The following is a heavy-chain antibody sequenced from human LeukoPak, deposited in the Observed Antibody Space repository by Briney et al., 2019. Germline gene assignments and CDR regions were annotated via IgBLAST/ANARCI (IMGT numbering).Heavy chain of an antibody. CDR1: GFSFSSYS. J-gene: IGHJ4*02. CDR2: ISSSSSPI. V-gene: IGHV3-48*02. CDR3: ARETSLSGWYFDF. Sequence: GGSLRLSCAASGFSFSSYSMNWVRQGPGKGLEWVSYISSSSSPIYYADSVKGRFTISRDNAKNSLYLEMNSLRDEDTAVCYCARETSLSGWYFDFWGQGTLVTVSS. D-gene: IGHD6-19*01.